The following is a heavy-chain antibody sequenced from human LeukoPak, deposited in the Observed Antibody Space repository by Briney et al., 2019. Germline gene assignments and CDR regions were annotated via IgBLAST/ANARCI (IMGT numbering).Heavy chain of an antibody. Sequence: GASVKVSCKASGYTFTGYYMHWVRQAPGQGLEWMGWINPKSGGTNYAQKFQGRVTMTRDTSISTAYMELSRLRSDDTAVYYCAREGMLRYFDWFQGGRDYFYMDVWGKGTTVTVSS. CDR2: INPKSGGT. V-gene: IGHV1-2*02. CDR3: AREGMLRYFDWFQGGRDYFYMDV. CDR1: GYTFTGYY. D-gene: IGHD3-9*01. J-gene: IGHJ6*03.